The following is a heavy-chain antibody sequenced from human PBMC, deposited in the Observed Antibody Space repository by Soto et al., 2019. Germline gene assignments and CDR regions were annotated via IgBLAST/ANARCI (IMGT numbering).Heavy chain of an antibody. CDR2: TYYSGST. J-gene: IGHJ4*02. CDR3: ARQRTSVVTQAYFDS. V-gene: IGHV4-39*01. Sequence: SETLSLTCTVTGDSINNRSYYWGWIRQPPGKGLEWIGSTYYSGSTYNNPSLKSRVSMSVDTSKNQFSLKLRSVTAADTALYYCARQRTSVVTQAYFDSWGQGSLVTVSS. CDR1: GDSINNRSYY. D-gene: IGHD2-21*02.